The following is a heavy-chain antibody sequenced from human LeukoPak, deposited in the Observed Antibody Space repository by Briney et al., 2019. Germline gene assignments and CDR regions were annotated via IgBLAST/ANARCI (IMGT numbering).Heavy chain of an antibody. J-gene: IGHJ3*02. V-gene: IGHV3-23*01. Sequence: GGSLRLSCAASGFTFSSYAMSWVRQAPGKGLEWVSAISGSGGSTYYADSVKGRFTISRDNSKNTLYLQMNSLRAEDTAVYYCAKVSTPIAVAGRDAFDIWGQGTMVTVSS. D-gene: IGHD6-19*01. CDR1: GFTFSSYA. CDR3: AKVSTPIAVAGRDAFDI. CDR2: ISGSGGST.